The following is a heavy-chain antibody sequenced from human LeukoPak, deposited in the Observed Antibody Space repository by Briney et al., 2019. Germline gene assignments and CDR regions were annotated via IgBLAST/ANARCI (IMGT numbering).Heavy chain of an antibody. CDR2: IFGSGGSA. J-gene: IGHJ4*02. CDR1: GFTFGSYA. CDR3: GKTTTGYISGQKPAWPVDY. D-gene: IGHD6-19*01. Sequence: QSGGSLRLSCEASGFTFGSYAMYWVRQAPGKGLEWVAGIFGSGGSAHYADSVKGRFTISRDNSKNTVYLQINNLRVEDTAVYYCGKTTTGYISGQKPAWPVDYWGQGTLVTVSS. V-gene: IGHV3-23*01.